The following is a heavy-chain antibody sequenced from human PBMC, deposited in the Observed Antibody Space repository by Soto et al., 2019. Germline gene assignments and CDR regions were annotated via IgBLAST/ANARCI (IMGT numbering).Heavy chain of an antibody. CDR2: IYYSGST. J-gene: IGHJ6*02. V-gene: IGHV4-31*03. D-gene: IGHD2-15*01. CDR3: ARVPKCSDGSCYPFHYYFRVDV. Sequence: SETLSLTCTVSRGSIISGSYFWSWIRQHPGKGLEWIGHIYYSGSTYYNPSLKSRVTISVDTSKNQFSLKLTFVTAADTAVYYCARVPKCSDGSCYPFHYYFRVDVWGQGTTVTVSS. CDR1: RGSIISGSYF.